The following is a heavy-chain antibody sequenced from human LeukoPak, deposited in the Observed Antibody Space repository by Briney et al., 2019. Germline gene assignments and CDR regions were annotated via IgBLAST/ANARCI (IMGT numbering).Heavy chain of an antibody. CDR2: IYTSGST. D-gene: IGHD3-3*01. CDR3: ARSYYDFWSGYQYYYYCSMDV. CDR1: GGSISSYY. J-gene: IGHJ6*03. V-gene: IGHV4-4*09. Sequence: SETLSLTCTVSGGSISSYYWSWIRQPPGKGLEWIGYIYTSGSTNYNPSLKSRVTISVDTSKNQFSLKLSSVTAADTAVYYCARSYYDFWSGYQYYYYCSMDVWGKGTTVTVSS.